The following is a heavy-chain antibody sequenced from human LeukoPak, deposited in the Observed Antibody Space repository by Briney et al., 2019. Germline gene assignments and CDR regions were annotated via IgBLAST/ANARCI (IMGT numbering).Heavy chain of an antibody. V-gene: IGHV4-30-4*01. CDR1: GGSISSGDYY. D-gene: IGHD3-16*02. J-gene: IGHJ4*02. CDR3: ARESSYDYVWGSYRTTPDSYYFDY. CDR2: LYYGGST. Sequence: PSQTLSLTCTVSGGSISSGDYYWRWIRQPPGKGLECSGYLYYGGSTYYNPSLKSRVTISVDTSKNQFSLKLSSVTAADTAVYYCARESSYDYVWGSYRTTPDSYYFDYWGQGTLVTVSS.